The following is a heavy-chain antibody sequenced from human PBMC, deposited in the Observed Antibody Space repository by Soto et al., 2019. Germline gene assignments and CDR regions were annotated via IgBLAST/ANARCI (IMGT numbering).Heavy chain of an antibody. CDR3: AREARCCSGGSCYFLPGIDY. V-gene: IGHV1-69*12. J-gene: IGHJ4*02. CDR2: IIPIFGTA. Sequence: QVQLVQSGAEVKKPGSSVKVSCKASGGTFSSYAISWVRQAPGQGLEWMGGIIPIFGTANYAQTFQGRVTITADESTSTAYMELSSLRAEETAVYYCAREARCCSGGSCYFLPGIDYWGQGTRVTVSS. D-gene: IGHD2-15*01. CDR1: GGTFSSYA.